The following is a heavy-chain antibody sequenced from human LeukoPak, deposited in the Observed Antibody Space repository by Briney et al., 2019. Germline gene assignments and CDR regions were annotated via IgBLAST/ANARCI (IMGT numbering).Heavy chain of an antibody. Sequence: GGSLRLSCVASGFTLSAHDMLWVRHVTGKGLEWVSAIGVAGGTYYPGSVKGRFTISRDNSKNTLYLQMNSLRAEDTAVYYCARDRGDYWGQGTLVTVSS. CDR3: ARDRGDY. CDR2: IGVAGGT. V-gene: IGHV3-13*01. J-gene: IGHJ4*02. CDR1: GFTLSAHD. D-gene: IGHD3-10*01.